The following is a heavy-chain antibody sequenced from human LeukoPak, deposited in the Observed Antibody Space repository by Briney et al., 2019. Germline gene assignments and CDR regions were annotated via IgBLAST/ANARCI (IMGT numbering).Heavy chain of an antibody. J-gene: IGHJ4*02. D-gene: IGHD3-16*01. CDR3: AKDWGGYFDY. CDR2: ISSSGYTT. CDR1: GFTFSDYY. V-gene: IGHV3-11*04. Sequence: PGGSLRLSCAASGFTFSDYYMSWIRQTPGKGLEWVSYISSSGYTTYHADSVKGRFTISRDNSKNTLYLQMNSLRAEDTAVYYCAKDWGGYFDYWGQGTLVTVSS.